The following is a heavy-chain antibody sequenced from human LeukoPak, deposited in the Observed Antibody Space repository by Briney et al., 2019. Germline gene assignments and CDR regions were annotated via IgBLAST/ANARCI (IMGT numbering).Heavy chain of an antibody. CDR3: ARGRSSGYSASFDY. CDR1: GFTFDDYG. CDR2: INWNGGST. J-gene: IGHJ4*02. Sequence: GGSLRLPCAASGFTFDDYGMSWVRQAPGKGLEWVSGINWNGGSTGYADSVKGRFTISRDNAKNSLYLQMNSLRAEDTALYYCARGRSSGYSASFDYWGQGTLVTVSS. V-gene: IGHV3-20*04. D-gene: IGHD3-22*01.